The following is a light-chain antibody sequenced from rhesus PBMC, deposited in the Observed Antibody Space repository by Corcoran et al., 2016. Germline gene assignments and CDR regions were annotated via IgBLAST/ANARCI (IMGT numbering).Light chain of an antibody. J-gene: IGKJ4*01. CDR3: HPYSNWPLT. CDR1: QSVSST. Sequence: EIVLTQSPATLPLFPGERATLSCRVSQSVSSTLAWYQQKPGQVPRLLIHGSPSRAAGFPDRFRGSGSGTGFTLALSSLQPEDFAVYYFHPYSNWPLTFGGGTKVEI. V-gene: IGKV3-42*03. CDR2: GSP.